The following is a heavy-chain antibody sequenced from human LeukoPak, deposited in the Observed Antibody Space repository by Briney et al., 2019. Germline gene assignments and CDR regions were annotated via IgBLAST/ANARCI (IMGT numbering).Heavy chain of an antibody. CDR3: ARDYDFWTAYREYYFDY. D-gene: IGHD3-3*01. CDR1: GFTFSSYS. CDR2: ISSSSSAI. J-gene: IGHJ4*02. Sequence: GGSLRLSCAASGFTFSSYSMSWVRQAPGKGLEWISYISSSSSAILYADSVKGRFTISRDNAKNSLYLQMNSLRAEDTAVYYCARDYDFWTAYREYYFDYWGQGTLVTVSS. V-gene: IGHV3-48*01.